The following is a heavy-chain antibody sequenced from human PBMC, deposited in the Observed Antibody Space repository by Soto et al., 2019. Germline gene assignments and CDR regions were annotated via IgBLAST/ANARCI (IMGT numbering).Heavy chain of an antibody. CDR3: ARAGGLGAVAVDY. CDR1: GGSISSGGYS. V-gene: IGHV4-30-2*01. J-gene: IGHJ4*02. Sequence: QLQLQESGSGLVKPSQTLSLPCAVSGGSISSGGYSWSWIRQPPGKGLEWIGYIYHSGRTYYNPSLKSRVTISVARSTNQFSLKLSSVTAADTAVYYCARAGGLGAVAVDYWGQGTLVTVSS. D-gene: IGHD6-19*01. CDR2: IYHSGRT.